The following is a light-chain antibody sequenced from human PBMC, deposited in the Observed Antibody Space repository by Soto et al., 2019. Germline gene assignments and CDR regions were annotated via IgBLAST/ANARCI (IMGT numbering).Light chain of an antibody. V-gene: IGKV3-11*01. Sequence: EVVLTQSPATLSLSPGERATLSCRASQSISASLAWYQQKPGQAPRLVIFDASTRANGVPARLGGSGSGTDFTLTINSLEPEDLAVYYCQQRNVWPPITFGQGTKLDIK. CDR3: QQRNVWPPIT. J-gene: IGKJ5*01. CDR2: DAS. CDR1: QSISAS.